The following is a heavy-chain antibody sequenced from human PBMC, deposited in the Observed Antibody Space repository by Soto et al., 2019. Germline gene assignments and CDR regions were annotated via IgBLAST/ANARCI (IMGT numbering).Heavy chain of an antibody. CDR1: GFTFSSYA. V-gene: IGHV3-30-3*01. CDR3: ARERRLRVLRDYYYYGMDV. D-gene: IGHD2-8*01. Sequence: GGSLRLSCAASGFTFSSYAMHWVRQAPGKGLEWVAVISYDGSNKYYADSVKGRFTISRDNSKNTLYLQMNSLRAEDTAVYYCARERRLRVLRDYYYYGMDVWGQGTTVTVSS. CDR2: ISYDGSNK. J-gene: IGHJ6*02.